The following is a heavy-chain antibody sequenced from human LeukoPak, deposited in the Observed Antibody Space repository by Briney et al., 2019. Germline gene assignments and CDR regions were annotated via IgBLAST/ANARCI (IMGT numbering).Heavy chain of an antibody. D-gene: IGHD1-26*01. Sequence: GGSLRLSCAASGFTFSSYEMNWVRQAPGKGLEWVSYISSSGSTIYYADSVKGRFTISRDNAKNPLYLQMNSLRAEDTAVYYCAKGRSGSYYGPFYYYYYMDVWGKGTTVTVSS. J-gene: IGHJ6*03. CDR3: AKGRSGSYYGPFYYYYYMDV. CDR2: ISSSGSTI. CDR1: GFTFSSYE. V-gene: IGHV3-48*03.